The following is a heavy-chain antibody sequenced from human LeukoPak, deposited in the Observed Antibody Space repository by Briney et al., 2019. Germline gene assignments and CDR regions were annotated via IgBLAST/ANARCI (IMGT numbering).Heavy chain of an antibody. D-gene: IGHD5-18*01. CDR1: GFTFSSYW. V-gene: IGHV3-7*01. J-gene: IGHJ6*03. CDR3: ARVAAMALPASHYYYMDV. Sequence: GGSLRLSCAASGFTFSSYWMSWVRQAPGKGLEWVANIKQDGSEKYYVDSVKGRFTISRDNAKNSLYLQMNSLRAEDTAVYYCARVAAMALPASHYYYMDVWGKGTTVTVSS. CDR2: IKQDGSEK.